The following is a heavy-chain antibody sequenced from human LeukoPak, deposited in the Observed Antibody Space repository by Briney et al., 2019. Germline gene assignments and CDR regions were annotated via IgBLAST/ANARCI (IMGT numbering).Heavy chain of an antibody. CDR3: ARGESATLTTRNWFDP. D-gene: IGHD4-17*01. CDR2: ILNDGSQE. CDR1: GFTFSSYG. J-gene: IGHJ5*02. Sequence: PGGSLRLSCAASGFTFSSYGMHWVRQAPGKGLEWVAGILNDGSQEKYADSVKGRFTISRDNSKNTLFLQMNSLRAEDTAVYYCARGESATLTTRNWFDPCGQGTLVTVSS. V-gene: IGHV3-33*01.